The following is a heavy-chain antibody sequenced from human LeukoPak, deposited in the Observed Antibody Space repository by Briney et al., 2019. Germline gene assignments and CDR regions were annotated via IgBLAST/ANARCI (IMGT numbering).Heavy chain of an antibody. Sequence: GGSLRLSCAASGFIVSNKYMTWVRQAPGKGLEWVALIYNDGRTYYADSVKGRCAISRDNSKNTLYLQVNSLRVEDTAIYYCARGLFLSGYLDAFDMWGQGTVVSVPS. V-gene: IGHV3-53*01. J-gene: IGHJ3*02. CDR2: IYNDGRT. CDR3: ARGLFLSGYLDAFDM. CDR1: GFIVSNKY. D-gene: IGHD3-3*01.